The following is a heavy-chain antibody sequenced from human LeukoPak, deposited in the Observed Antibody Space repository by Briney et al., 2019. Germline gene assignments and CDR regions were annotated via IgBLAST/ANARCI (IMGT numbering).Heavy chain of an antibody. V-gene: IGHV3-7*01. CDR2: IKQDGSEK. Sequence: GGSLRLSCAASGFTFSSYWMSWVRQAPGKGLEWVANIKQDGSEKYYVDSVKGRFTISRDNAKNSLYLQMNSLRAEDTAVYYCARGGEGYYYDNSDFGGTDYWGQGTLVTVSS. J-gene: IGHJ4*02. CDR3: ARGGEGYYYDNSDFGGTDY. CDR1: GFTFSSYW. D-gene: IGHD3-22*01.